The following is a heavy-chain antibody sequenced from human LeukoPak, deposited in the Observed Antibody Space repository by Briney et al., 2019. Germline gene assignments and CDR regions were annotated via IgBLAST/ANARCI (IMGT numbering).Heavy chain of an antibody. D-gene: IGHD3-3*01. J-gene: IGHJ4*02. CDR2: ISGSGGST. CDR3: AKGGLYDFWSGYYGLCFDY. V-gene: IGHV3-23*01. Sequence: GGSLRLSCAASGFTFSSYAMSWVRQATGKGLEWVSAISGSGGSTYYADSVKGRFTISRDNSKNTQYLQINSLRAEDTAVYYCAKGGLYDFWSGYYGLCFDYWGQGTLVTVSS. CDR1: GFTFSSYA.